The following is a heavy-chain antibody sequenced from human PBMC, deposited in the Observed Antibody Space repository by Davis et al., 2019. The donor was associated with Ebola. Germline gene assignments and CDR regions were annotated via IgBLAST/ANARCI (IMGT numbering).Heavy chain of an antibody. V-gene: IGHV1-18*01. CDR1: GYTFTSYG. Sequence: ASVTVSCKASGYTFTSYGISSVRQAPGQGLEWMGWISAYNGNTNYAQKLQGRVTMTTDTSTSTAYMELRSLRSDDTAVYYCARAPYYDFWSGYYYFDYWGQGTLVTVSS. CDR3: ARAPYYDFWSGYYYFDY. CDR2: ISAYNGNT. J-gene: IGHJ4*02. D-gene: IGHD3-3*01.